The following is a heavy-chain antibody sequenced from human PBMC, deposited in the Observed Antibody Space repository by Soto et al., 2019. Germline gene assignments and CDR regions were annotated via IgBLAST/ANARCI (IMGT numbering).Heavy chain of an antibody. V-gene: IGHV4-4*07. CDR3: VRDGTKTLRDWSPP. D-gene: IGHD1-1*01. Sequence: SETLSLTCTVSGASISDFYWSWIRKSAGKGLEWIGRIYATGTTDYNPSLKSRVMMSVDTSKKQFSLKLRSVTAADTAVYYCVRDGTKTLRDWSPPWGQGIAVTVSS. J-gene: IGHJ5*02. CDR2: IYATGTT. CDR1: GASISDFY.